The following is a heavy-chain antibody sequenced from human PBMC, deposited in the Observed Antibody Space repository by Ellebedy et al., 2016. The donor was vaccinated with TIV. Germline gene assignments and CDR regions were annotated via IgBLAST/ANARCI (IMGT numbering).Heavy chain of an antibody. D-gene: IGHD6-6*01. Sequence: GESLKISCQGSGYTFTTYWIAWVRQMPGKGLEWMGIIYPGDSETRYSPSFQGQVTISADKSISTAYLQWSSLKASDTAMYYCARLKFVAARPGWFLDLWGRGTLVTVSS. CDR1: GYTFTTYW. CDR2: IYPGDSET. J-gene: IGHJ2*01. V-gene: IGHV5-51*01. CDR3: ARLKFVAARPGWFLDL.